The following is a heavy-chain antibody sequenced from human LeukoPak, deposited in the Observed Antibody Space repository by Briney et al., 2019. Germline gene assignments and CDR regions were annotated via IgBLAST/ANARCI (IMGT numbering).Heavy chain of an antibody. J-gene: IGHJ4*02. V-gene: IGHV3-9*01. Sequence: GGSLRLSCAASGFTFDDYAMHWVRQAPGKGLEWVSGISWNSAYIAYADSVKGRFTISRDNSKNTLYLQMNSLRAEDTAVYYCARDGGILRFLEWLFYWGQGTLVTVSS. CDR3: ARDGGILRFLEWLFY. D-gene: IGHD3-3*01. CDR1: GFTFDDYA. CDR2: ISWNSAYI.